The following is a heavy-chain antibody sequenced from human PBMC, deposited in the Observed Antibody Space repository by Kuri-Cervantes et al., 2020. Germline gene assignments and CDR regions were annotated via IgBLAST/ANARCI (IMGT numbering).Heavy chain of an antibody. Sequence: SGTLSLPCTGPGGSIRSYYWSWIRQPAGKGLEWIGRIYTSGSTNYNPSLKSRVTISVDKSKSQFYLDLNSVTAADTAIYYCARAVAGTGNFDYWGQGTLVTVSS. CDR3: ARAVAGTGNFDY. CDR1: GGSIRSYY. J-gene: IGHJ4*02. D-gene: IGHD6-19*01. CDR2: IYTSGST. V-gene: IGHV4-4*07.